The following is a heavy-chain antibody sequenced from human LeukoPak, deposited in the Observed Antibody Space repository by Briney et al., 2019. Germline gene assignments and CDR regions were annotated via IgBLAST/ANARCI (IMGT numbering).Heavy chain of an antibody. Sequence: SETLSLTCAVYGGSFSAYYWSWIRQSPGKGLEGIAEINHRGGTNYNPSVKSRGSISVDTSKTQFSLKVPSLTAADTAVYYCARGPTISETGYFDYWGQGTLVTVSS. D-gene: IGHD1-1*01. CDR1: GGSFSAYY. V-gene: IGHV4-34*01. CDR2: INHRGGT. J-gene: IGHJ4*03. CDR3: ARGPTISETGYFDY.